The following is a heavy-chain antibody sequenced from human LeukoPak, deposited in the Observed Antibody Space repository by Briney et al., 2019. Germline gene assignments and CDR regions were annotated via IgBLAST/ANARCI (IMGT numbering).Heavy chain of an antibody. CDR3: ARVPTEVGYYFDY. Sequence: PSETLSLTCAVSGGSISSSDWWSWVRQPPGKGLEWIGEIYHSGSTNYNPSLKSRVTISVDKSKNQFSLKLSSVTAADTAVYYCARVPTEVGYYFDYWGQGTLVTVSS. J-gene: IGHJ4*02. CDR1: GGSISSSDW. D-gene: IGHD1-26*01. V-gene: IGHV4-4*02. CDR2: IYHSGST.